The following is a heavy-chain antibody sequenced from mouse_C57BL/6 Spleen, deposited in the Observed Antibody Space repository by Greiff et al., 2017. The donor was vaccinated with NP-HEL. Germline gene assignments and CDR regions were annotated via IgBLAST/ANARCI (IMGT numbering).Heavy chain of an antibody. D-gene: IGHD2-10*01. V-gene: IGHV1-50*01. J-gene: IGHJ4*01. CDR3: ARPYYGPSSPYYAMDY. CDR1: GYTFTSYW. Sequence: QVQLRQPGAELVKPGASVKLSCKASGYTFTSYWMQWVKQRPGQGLEWIGEIDPSDSYTNYNQKFKGKATFTVDTSSSTAYMQLSSLTSEDSAVYYCARPYYGPSSPYYAMDYWGQGTSVTVSS. CDR2: IDPSDSYT.